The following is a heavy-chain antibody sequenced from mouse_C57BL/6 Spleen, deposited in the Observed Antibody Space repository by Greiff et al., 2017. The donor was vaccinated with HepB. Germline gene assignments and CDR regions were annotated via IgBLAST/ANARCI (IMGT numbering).Heavy chain of an antibody. J-gene: IGHJ4*01. D-gene: IGHD2-2*01. CDR2: ISSGSSTI. CDR1: GFTFSDYG. CDR3: ARGWLHAMDY. V-gene: IGHV5-17*01. Sequence: EVKLMESGGGLVKPGGSLKLSCAASGFTFSDYGMHWVRQAPEKGLEWVAYISSGSSTIYYADTVKGRFTISRDNAKNTLYLQMTSLRSEDTAMYYCARGWLHAMDYWGQGTSVTVSS.